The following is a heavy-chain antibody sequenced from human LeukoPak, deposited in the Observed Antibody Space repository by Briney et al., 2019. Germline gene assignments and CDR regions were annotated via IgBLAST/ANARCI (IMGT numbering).Heavy chain of an antibody. J-gene: IGHJ5*02. Sequence: GASVKVSCKASGYTFTGYYMHWVRQAPGQGLEWMGWINPNSGGTNYAQKFQGRVTMTRDTSISTAYMELSRLRSDDTAVYYCARDLIAAREYNWFDPWGQGTLVTVSS. D-gene: IGHD6-6*01. V-gene: IGHV1-2*02. CDR3: ARDLIAAREYNWFDP. CDR2: INPNSGGT. CDR1: GYTFTGYY.